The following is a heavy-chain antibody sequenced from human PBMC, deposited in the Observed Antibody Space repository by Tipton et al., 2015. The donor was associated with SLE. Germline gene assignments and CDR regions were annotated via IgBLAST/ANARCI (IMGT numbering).Heavy chain of an antibody. D-gene: IGHD3-3*01. CDR1: GGSISSGSYY. CDR3: ARGGTDYDVWLGCPYFDL. CDR2: IYTSGST. J-gene: IGHJ2*01. Sequence: TLSLTCTVSGGSISSGSYYWSWIRQPAGKGLEWIGRIYTSGSTNYNPSLRSRVAISVDTSKNQFSLRLDSMTSADTAVYYCARGGTDYDVWLGCPYFDLWGRGTLVTVSS. V-gene: IGHV4-61*02.